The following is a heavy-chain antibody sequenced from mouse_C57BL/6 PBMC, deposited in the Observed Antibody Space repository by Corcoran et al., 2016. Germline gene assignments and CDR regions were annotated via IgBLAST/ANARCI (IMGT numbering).Heavy chain of an antibody. V-gene: IGHV9-1*01. D-gene: IGHD1-1*01. CDR2: IYTDTGEP. J-gene: IGHJ3*01. CDR1: GYTFTEYP. CDR3: VSRYYEAWFAY. Sequence: QIQLVQSGPELKKPGETFKISCKACGYTFTEYPMHWVKQAPGKGFKGMGMIYTDTGEPTYAEEFKGRFAFSLETSASTAYLQINNLKNEDTATYFCVSRYYEAWFAYWGQGTLVTVSA.